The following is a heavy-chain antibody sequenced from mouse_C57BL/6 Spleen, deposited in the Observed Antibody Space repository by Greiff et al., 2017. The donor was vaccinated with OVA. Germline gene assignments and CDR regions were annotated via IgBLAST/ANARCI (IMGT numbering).Heavy chain of an antibody. Sequence: DVQLVESGGDLVKPGGSLKLSCAASGFTFSSYGMSWVRQTPDKRLEWVATISSGGSYTYYPDSVKGRFTISRDNAKNTLYLQMSSLKSEDTAMYYCARHENDPAWFAYWGQGTLVTVSA. J-gene: IGHJ3*01. D-gene: IGHD2-3*01. CDR1: GFTFSSYG. CDR2: ISSGGSYT. CDR3: ARHENDPAWFAY. V-gene: IGHV5-6*01.